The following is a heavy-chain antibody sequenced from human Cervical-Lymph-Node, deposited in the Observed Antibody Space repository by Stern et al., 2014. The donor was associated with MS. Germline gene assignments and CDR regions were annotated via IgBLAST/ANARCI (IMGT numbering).Heavy chain of an antibody. D-gene: IGHD3-10*01. Sequence: QLVQSGAEVKKPGASVKVSCKASGYTFTSYAISWVRQAPGQGLEWMGWISTYNGNTNYAQMLQGRVTMTTDTSTSTAYMELRSLRSDDTAVYYCARDILWFGELLFYYHYGMDVWGQGTTVTVSS. CDR1: GYTFTSYA. V-gene: IGHV1-18*01. CDR2: ISTYNGNT. CDR3: ARDILWFGELLFYYHYGMDV. J-gene: IGHJ6*02.